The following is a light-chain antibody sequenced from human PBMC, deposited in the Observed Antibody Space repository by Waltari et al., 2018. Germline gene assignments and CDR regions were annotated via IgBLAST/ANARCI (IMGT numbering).Light chain of an antibody. J-gene: IGKJ4*01. CDR3: QQYYSSPLT. Sequence: IVMTQSLDSLAVSLGERATINCKSSQSVLFSFNNKHCLAWHPQKPGPPPQLLISWASSRESGVPDRFSGSGSGTDFTLTISSLQAEDVAVYYCQQYYSSPLTFGGGTKVEIK. CDR2: WAS. V-gene: IGKV4-1*01. CDR1: QSVLFSFNNKHC.